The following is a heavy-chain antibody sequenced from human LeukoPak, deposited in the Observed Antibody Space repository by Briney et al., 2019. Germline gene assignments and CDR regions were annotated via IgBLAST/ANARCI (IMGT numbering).Heavy chain of an antibody. J-gene: IGHJ4*02. V-gene: IGHV4-4*02. Sequence: SETLSLTCAVSVGSISSSNWWSWVRQPPGKGLEWIGEIYHSGSTNYNPSLKSRVTISVDKSKNQFSLKLSSVTAADTAVYYCANLGGRFGEFLIDYWGQGTLVTVSS. CDR3: ANLGGRFGEFLIDY. CDR1: VGSISSSNW. D-gene: IGHD3-10*01. CDR2: IYHSGST.